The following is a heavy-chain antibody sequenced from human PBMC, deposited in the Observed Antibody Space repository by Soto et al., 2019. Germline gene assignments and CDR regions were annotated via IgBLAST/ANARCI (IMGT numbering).Heavy chain of an antibody. CDR2: IWYDGSNK. D-gene: IGHD2-2*01. J-gene: IGHJ6*02. V-gene: IGHV3-33*01. CDR1: GFTFSSYG. CDR3: ARDDTDIVLVPAATGVWYYYYGMDV. Sequence: QVQLVESGGGVVQPGRSLRLSCAASGFTFSSYGMHWVRQAPGKGLEWVAVIWYDGSNKYYADSVKGRFTISRDNSKKTLYLQMNSLRAEETAVYYCARDDTDIVLVPAATGVWYYYYGMDVWGQGTTVTVSS.